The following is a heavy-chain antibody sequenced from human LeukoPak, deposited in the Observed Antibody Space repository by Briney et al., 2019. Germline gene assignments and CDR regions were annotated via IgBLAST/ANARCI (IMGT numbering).Heavy chain of an antibody. CDR2: IYYSGST. Sequence: SETLSLTCTVSGGSISSGGYYWSWIRQHPGKGLEWIGYIYYSGSTYYNPSLKSRVTISVDTSKNQFSLKLSSVTAADTAAYYCARAYLPFNYFDYWGQGTLVTVSS. CDR1: GGSISSGGYY. V-gene: IGHV4-31*03. CDR3: ARAYLPFNYFDY. J-gene: IGHJ4*02.